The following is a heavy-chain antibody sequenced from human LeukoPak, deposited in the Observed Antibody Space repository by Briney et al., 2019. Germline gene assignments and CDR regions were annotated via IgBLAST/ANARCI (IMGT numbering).Heavy chain of an antibody. J-gene: IGHJ3*02. V-gene: IGHV4-39*07. CDR1: GVSISSSNSY. Sequence: SETLSLTCTVSGVSISSSNSYWGWIRQPPGKGLEWIGSIYYSGSTYYNPSLKSRVTISVDTPKNQFSLKLSSVTAADTAVYYCARGAYDYVWGSYRYVGAFDIWGQGTMVTVSS. CDR2: IYYSGST. D-gene: IGHD3-16*02. CDR3: ARGAYDYVWGSYRYVGAFDI.